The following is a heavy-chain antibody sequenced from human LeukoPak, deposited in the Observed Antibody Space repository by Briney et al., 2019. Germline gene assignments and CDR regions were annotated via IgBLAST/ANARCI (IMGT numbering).Heavy chain of an antibody. CDR2: IYYSGST. D-gene: IGHD3-9*01. CDR3: ARLSKGRYFDWIFDY. V-gene: IGHV4-39*01. CDR1: GASISSSTYF. Sequence: PSETLSLTCIVSGASISSSTYFWGWIRQPPGKGLDWIGNIYYSGSTSYNPSLRSPVTMSVDTSKNQFSLNLSSVTAADTAVYYCARLSKGRYFDWIFDYWGQGTLVTVSS. J-gene: IGHJ4*02.